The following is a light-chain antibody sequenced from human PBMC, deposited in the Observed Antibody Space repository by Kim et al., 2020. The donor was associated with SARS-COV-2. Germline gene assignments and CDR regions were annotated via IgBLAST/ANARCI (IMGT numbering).Light chain of an antibody. V-gene: IGKV3-15*01. CDR2: GAS. CDR3: QQYASSPWT. CDR1: QSVNTN. J-gene: IGKJ1*01. Sequence: EVVMTQSPATLSLSPGERATLSCRASQSVNTNLAWYQQQPGQAPRLLIYGASTRATDIPARFSGSGSGTEFTLTISRLEPEDFAVYYCQQYASSPWTFGQGTKVDIK.